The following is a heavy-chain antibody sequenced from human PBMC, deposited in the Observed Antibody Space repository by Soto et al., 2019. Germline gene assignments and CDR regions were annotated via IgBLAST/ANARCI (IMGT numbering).Heavy chain of an antibody. CDR1: GFTFRTYT. J-gene: IGHJ6*02. Sequence: GGSLRLSCVASGFTFRTYTMNWVRQAPGKGLEWVSGIRGFSPYTFYADSAKGRFTISRDNAKNSLYLQMNSLRAEDTAVYYCARDRGYDAHDYYYNAMDVWGQGTTVTVSS. CDR2: IRGFSPYT. V-gene: IGHV3-21*01. D-gene: IGHD2-15*01. CDR3: ARDRGYDAHDYYYNAMDV.